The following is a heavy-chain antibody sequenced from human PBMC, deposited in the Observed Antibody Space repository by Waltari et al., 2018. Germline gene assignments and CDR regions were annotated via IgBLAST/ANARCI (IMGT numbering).Heavy chain of an antibody. Sequence: QVQLQESGPGLVKPSQTLSLTCTVSGGSISSGSYYWSWIRQPAGKGLEWIGRIYTSGSTNYNPSLKSRVTISVDTSKNQFSLKLSSVTAADTAVYYCARDPRYSSSFHDWGQGTLVTVSS. CDR2: IYTSGST. CDR3: ARDPRYSSSFHD. J-gene: IGHJ4*02. D-gene: IGHD6-13*01. V-gene: IGHV4-61*02. CDR1: GGSISSGSYY.